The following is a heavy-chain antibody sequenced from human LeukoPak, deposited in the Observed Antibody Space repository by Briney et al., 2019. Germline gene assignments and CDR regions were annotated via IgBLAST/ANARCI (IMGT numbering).Heavy chain of an antibody. CDR3: ASGGNWGAYYFDY. J-gene: IGHJ4*02. V-gene: IGHV4-31*03. CDR1: GGSISSGGYY. D-gene: IGHD7-27*01. Sequence: SQTLSLTCTVSGGSISSGGYYWSWIRQHPGKGLEWIGYIYYSGSTYYNPSLKSRVTISVDTSKNQFSLKLSSETAADTAVYYCASGGNWGAYYFDYWGQGTLVTVSS. CDR2: IYYSGST.